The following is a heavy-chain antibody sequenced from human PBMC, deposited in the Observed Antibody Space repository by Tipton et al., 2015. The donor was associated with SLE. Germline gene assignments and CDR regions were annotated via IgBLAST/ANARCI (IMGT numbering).Heavy chain of an antibody. CDR3: ARDQTSGGGMDV. D-gene: IGHD2-15*01. Sequence: SLRLSCAASGFTFSSYWMSWVRQAPGKGPEWVANINQDGSEKHYVGSVRGRFTISRDNAKNSLYLQMNSLRAEDTAVYYCARDQTSGGGMDVWGQGTTVTVSS. CDR1: GFTFSSYW. V-gene: IGHV3-7*01. CDR2: INQDGSEK. J-gene: IGHJ6*02.